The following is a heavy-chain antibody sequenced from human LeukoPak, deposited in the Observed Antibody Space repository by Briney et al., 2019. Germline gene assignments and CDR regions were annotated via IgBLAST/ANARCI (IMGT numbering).Heavy chain of an antibody. Sequence: PSETLSLTCTVSGYSITSGQYWGCIRQPPEKGLEWIGSIYSSGGTYYNPSLKSRVTISVDTSKNQFSLKLSAVTAADTAVYYCARDLDGSSWYQCYWDQGTVVTVSS. D-gene: IGHD6-13*01. CDR1: GYSITSGQY. J-gene: IGHJ4*02. CDR2: IYSSGGT. V-gene: IGHV4-38-2*02. CDR3: ARDLDGSSWYQCY.